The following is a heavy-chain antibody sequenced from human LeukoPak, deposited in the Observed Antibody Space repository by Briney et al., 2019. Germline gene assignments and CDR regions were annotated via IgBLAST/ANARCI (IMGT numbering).Heavy chain of an antibody. D-gene: IGHD3-9*01. Sequence: KSSETLSLTCTVSGGSISSYYWSWIRQPSGKGLEWIGNIFHSGSTNYNPSLKSRVTISVDTSKNQFSLKLNSVTAADTAIYYCARDGAVDILTGYGAFYIWGQGTMVIVS. V-gene: IGHV4-59*01. J-gene: IGHJ3*02. CDR1: GGSISSYY. CDR3: ARDGAVDILTGYGAFYI. CDR2: IFHSGST.